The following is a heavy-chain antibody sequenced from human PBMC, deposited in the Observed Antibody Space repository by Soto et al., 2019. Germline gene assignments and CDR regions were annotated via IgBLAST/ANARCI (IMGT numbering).Heavy chain of an antibody. J-gene: IGHJ4*02. D-gene: IGHD1-26*01. Sequence: QVQLVQSGPEVKKPGASVKVSCEASGYTFSNYYIHWIRQAPGQGLEWMGIIDPGRDTTTYAQKLQGRVTMTRDTSTSTVYMGLSSLSSEATAVYYCAGAGDNSGYYDSWGRGTLVTVSS. CDR1: GYTFSNYY. CDR2: IDPGRDTT. V-gene: IGHV1-46*04. CDR3: AGAGDNSGYYDS.